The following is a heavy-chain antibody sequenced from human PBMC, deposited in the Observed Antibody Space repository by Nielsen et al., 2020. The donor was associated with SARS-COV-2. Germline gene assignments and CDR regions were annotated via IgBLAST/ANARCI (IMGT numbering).Heavy chain of an antibody. CDR3: ARDPSIVVVPAAMSYYYYYMDV. J-gene: IGHJ6*03. Sequence: ASVKVSCKASGYTFTGYYMHWVRQAPGQGLEWMGRINPNSGGTNYAQKFQGRVTMTRDTSISTAYVELSRLRSDDTAVYYCARDPSIVVVPAAMSYYYYYMDVWGKGTTVTVSS. CDR2: INPNSGGT. CDR1: GYTFTGYY. V-gene: IGHV1-2*06. D-gene: IGHD2-2*01.